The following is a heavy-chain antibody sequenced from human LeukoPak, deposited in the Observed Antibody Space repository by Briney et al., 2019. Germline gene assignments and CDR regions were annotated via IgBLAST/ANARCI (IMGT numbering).Heavy chain of an antibody. J-gene: IGHJ4*02. CDR2: TYYRSKWYN. CDR1: GDSVSSNSAT. CDR3: AKGRWALFDC. V-gene: IGHV6-1*01. Sequence: SQTLSLTCGISGDSVSSNSATWNWIRQSPSRGLEWLGRTYYRSKWYNDYAVSVKSRIIINPDTSKNQFSLHLNSVTPEDTAVYYCAKGRWALFDCWGQGTLVTVSS. D-gene: IGHD3-10*01.